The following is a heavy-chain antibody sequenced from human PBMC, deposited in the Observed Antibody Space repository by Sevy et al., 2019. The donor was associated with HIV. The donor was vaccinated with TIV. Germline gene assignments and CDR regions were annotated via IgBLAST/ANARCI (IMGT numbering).Heavy chain of an antibody. CDR2: IRSKAYGGTT. CDR1: GFTFGDYA. D-gene: IGHD1-20*01. Sequence: GGSPRLSCTASGFTFGDYAMSWVRQAPGKGLEWVGFIRSKAYGGTTEYAASVKGRFTISRDDSKSIAYLQMNSLKTEDTAVYYCTRGEMNNSPYYYYGMDVWGQRTTVTVSS. CDR3: TRGEMNNSPYYYYGMDV. J-gene: IGHJ6*02. V-gene: IGHV3-49*04.